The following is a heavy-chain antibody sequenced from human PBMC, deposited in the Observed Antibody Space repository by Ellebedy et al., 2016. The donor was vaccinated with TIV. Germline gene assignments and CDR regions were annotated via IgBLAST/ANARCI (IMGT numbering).Heavy chain of an antibody. CDR1: GFTFSSYS. J-gene: IGHJ3*01. V-gene: IGHV3-30*04. CDR3: ARDLRVGRTNDTLDF. D-gene: IGHD1-26*01. Sequence: PGGSLRLSCAASGFTFSSYSMQWVRQAPGKGLEWVTFISPDGSDKYYADSVKGRFTVSRDNSKNTLYLQIDSLRDDDTAVFYCARDLRVGRTNDTLDFWGQGTMVPLSS. CDR2: ISPDGSDK.